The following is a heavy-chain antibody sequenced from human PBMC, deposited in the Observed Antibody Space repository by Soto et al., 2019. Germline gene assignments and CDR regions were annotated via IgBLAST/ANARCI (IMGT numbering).Heavy chain of an antibody. CDR1: GYSFTTYW. CDR3: ARHVDASPFDS. Sequence: GESLKISCKASGYSFTTYWIGWVRQMPGKGLEWMGVIYPADSDTAYSPSFQGHVTISAAKSINTAYLQWTSLKASDTAIYYCARHVDASPFDSWGQGTLVTVSS. CDR2: IYPADSDT. J-gene: IGHJ4*02. V-gene: IGHV5-51*01. D-gene: IGHD2-15*01.